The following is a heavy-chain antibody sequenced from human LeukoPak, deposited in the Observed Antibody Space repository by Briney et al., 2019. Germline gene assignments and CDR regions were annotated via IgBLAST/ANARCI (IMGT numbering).Heavy chain of an antibody. CDR2: ISAYNGNT. V-gene: IGHV1-18*01. CDR1: GYTFTIYG. CDR3: ARDTYYYDSSGLDY. Sequence: GASVRVSCKASGYTFTIYGISWVRQAPGQGLEWMGWISAYNGNTNYAQKLQGRVTMTTDTSTSTAYMELRSLRSDDTAVYYCARDTYYYDSSGLDYWGQGTLVTVSS. J-gene: IGHJ4*02. D-gene: IGHD3-22*01.